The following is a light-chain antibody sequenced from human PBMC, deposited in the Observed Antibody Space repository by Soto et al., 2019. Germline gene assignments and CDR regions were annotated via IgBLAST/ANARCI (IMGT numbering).Light chain of an antibody. CDR2: QVT. CDR1: TXDXXGYSY. CDR3: QSYVGLTLV. Sequence: QSVLTQPASVSGSLGQSITISCTGTTXDXXGYSYISWYQQLPGKAPKLMIYQVTIRPSGISNRFSGSKSGNKASLTISGLQAEDEADYYCQSYVGLTLVFGTGTKVTV. V-gene: IGLV2-14*01. J-gene: IGLJ1*01.